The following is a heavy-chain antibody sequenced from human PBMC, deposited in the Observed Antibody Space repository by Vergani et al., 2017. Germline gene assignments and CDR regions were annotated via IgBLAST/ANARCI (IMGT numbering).Heavy chain of an antibody. J-gene: IGHJ4*02. CDR1: GFTLSNYD. Sequence: QVQLVESGGGVVQRVGSLRLSCATSGFTLSNYDMQWIRQGPGKGLEFVAFIQFDGSNQYYADSVKGRLTLSRDFSKNTLYLQMNSLRTDDTATYYCAKHFRGWGIDYWGQGTQVIVSS. CDR3: AKHFRGWGIDY. V-gene: IGHV3-30*02. D-gene: IGHD3-16*01. CDR2: IQFDGSNQ.